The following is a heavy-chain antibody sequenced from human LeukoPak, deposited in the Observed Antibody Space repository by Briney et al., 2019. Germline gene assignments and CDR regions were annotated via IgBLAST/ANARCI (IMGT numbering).Heavy chain of an antibody. V-gene: IGHV4-39*01. J-gene: IGHJ4*02. Sequence: SETLSLTCTVSGASIGSGDSYWGWIRQPPGEGLEWIATVHYTGRSYYNPSLKSRVTTSVDTSKNQFSLKLNSVTAADTAIYYCAGHGYSSSWYLGGRFDYWGQGTVVTVSS. CDR1: GASIGSGDSY. CDR2: VHYTGRS. D-gene: IGHD6-13*01. CDR3: AGHGYSSSWYLGGRFDY.